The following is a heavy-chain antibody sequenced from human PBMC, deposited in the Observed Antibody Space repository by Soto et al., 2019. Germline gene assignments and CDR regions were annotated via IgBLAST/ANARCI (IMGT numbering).Heavy chain of an antibody. V-gene: IGHV4-61*01. CDR3: ATGLDNSSTRFDS. J-gene: IGHJ4*02. CDR2: IYYSGST. CDR1: GGALSRVSYY. Sequence: PSAALSRSWTVCGGALSRVSYYWSWIRQPPGKGLEWIGYIYYSGSTNYNPSLKSRVTISVDTSKNQFSLKLSSVTAADTAVYYCATGLDNSSTRFDSWGQGTLVTVSS. D-gene: IGHD6-13*01.